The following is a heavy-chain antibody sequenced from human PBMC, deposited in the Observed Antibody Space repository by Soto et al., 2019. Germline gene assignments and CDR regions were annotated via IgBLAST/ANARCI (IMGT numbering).Heavy chain of an antibody. CDR3: ARSRAAAYPDY. CDR2: IYYSGST. J-gene: IGHJ4*02. V-gene: IGHV4-59*01. D-gene: IGHD6-13*01. Sequence: SETLSLTCAVSGGSISSYYWSWIRQPPGKGLEWIGYIYYSGSTNYNPSLKSRVTISVDTSKNQFSLKLSSVTAADTAVYYCARSRAAAYPDYWGQGTLVTVSS. CDR1: GGSISSYY.